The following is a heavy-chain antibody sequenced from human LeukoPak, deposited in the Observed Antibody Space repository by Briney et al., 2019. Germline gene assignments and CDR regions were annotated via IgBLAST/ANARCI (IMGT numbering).Heavy chain of an antibody. CDR2: NTGHSA. J-gene: IGHJ4*02. Sequence: AGGSLRLSCAASGFTFSSYAMTWVRQAPGKGLEWVSTNTGHSAYYADSVKGRFTISRDSSKNTLYLQMNCLRAEDTAVYYCAKDRGHPYSNYFIDYRGQGTLVTVSS. V-gene: IGHV3-23*01. D-gene: IGHD4-11*01. CDR3: AKDRGHPYSNYFIDY. CDR1: GFTFSSYA.